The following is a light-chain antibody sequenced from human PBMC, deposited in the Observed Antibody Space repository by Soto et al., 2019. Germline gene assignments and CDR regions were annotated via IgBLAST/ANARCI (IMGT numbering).Light chain of an antibody. Sequence: DIQMTQSPSSLSASVGDRVTITCRASQSISSYLNWYQQKPGKAPKLLIYAASSLQSGVPSRFSGSGSGTDFTLTISSLQPEDFATYYCQQSYSTPSTFGPGTKVDNK. CDR2: AAS. CDR3: QQSYSTPST. J-gene: IGKJ3*01. V-gene: IGKV1-39*01. CDR1: QSISSY.